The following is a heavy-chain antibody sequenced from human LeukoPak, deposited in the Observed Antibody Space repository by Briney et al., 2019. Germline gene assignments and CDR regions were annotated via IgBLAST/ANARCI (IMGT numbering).Heavy chain of an antibody. J-gene: IGHJ4*02. CDR2: ISGSGGST. CDR1: GFTFSSYA. Sequence: GGSLRLSCAASGFTFSSYAMSWVRQAPGKGLEWVSAISGSGGSTYYADSVKGRFTISRDNSKNTLYLQMNSLRAEDTAVYYCAKVESPQPRAELNYWGQGPLVTVSS. D-gene: IGHD2-2*01. V-gene: IGHV3-23*01. CDR3: AKVESPQPRAELNY.